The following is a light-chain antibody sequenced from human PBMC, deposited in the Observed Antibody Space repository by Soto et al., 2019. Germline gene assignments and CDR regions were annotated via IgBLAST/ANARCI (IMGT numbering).Light chain of an antibody. J-gene: IGLJ2*01. Sequence: QAVVTQPASVSGSPGQSITISCTGISSDVGGYDYVSWYQQYPDKAPKLMIYDVSNRPSGVSNRFSGSKSANTASLTISGLQAEDEADYYCSSYTSTTVVFGGGTKVTVL. CDR1: SSDVGGYDY. V-gene: IGLV2-14*01. CDR3: SSYTSTTVV. CDR2: DVS.